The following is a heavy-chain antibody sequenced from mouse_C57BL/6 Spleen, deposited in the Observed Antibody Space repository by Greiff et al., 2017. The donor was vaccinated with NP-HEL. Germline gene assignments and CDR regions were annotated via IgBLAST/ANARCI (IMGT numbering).Heavy chain of an antibody. J-gene: IGHJ2*01. D-gene: IGHD3-3*01. Sequence: QVQLQQPGAELVMPGASVKLSCKASGYTFTDYYINWVKQRPGKGLEWIGQIYPGDGDTNYNGKFKGKATLTADKSSSTAYMQLSSLTSEDSAVYFCAREGTLDYWGQGTTLTVSS. CDR2: IYPGDGDT. V-gene: IGHV1-80*01. CDR1: GYTFTDYY. CDR3: AREGTLDY.